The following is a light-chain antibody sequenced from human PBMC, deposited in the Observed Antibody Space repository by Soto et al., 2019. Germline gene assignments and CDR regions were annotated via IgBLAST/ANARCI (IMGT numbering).Light chain of an antibody. Sequence: EIVMTQSPATLSVSPGERATRSCRASQSVSSDLAWYQQRPGQAPRLLIYGASTSAPGITASFIGSVSGTEFTLAISSLQSEDFAIYYCQQYNSWPLTCGGGTKV. CDR3: QQYNSWPLT. J-gene: IGKJ4*01. V-gene: IGKV3-15*01. CDR2: GAS. CDR1: QSVSSD.